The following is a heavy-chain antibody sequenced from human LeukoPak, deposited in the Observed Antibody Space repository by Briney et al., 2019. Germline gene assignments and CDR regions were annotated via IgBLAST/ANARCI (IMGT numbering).Heavy chain of an antibody. CDR1: GFTFSSYA. J-gene: IGHJ4*02. D-gene: IGHD6-19*01. CDR3: ARDGGSSGWYDGVPY. CDR2: ISYDGSNK. V-gene: IGHV3-30-3*01. Sequence: GRSLRLSCAASGFTFSSYAMHWVRQAPGKGLEWVAVISYDGSNKYYADSVKGRFTISRDNSKNTLYLQMNSLRAEDTAVYYCARDGGSSGWYDGVPYWGQGTLVTVSS.